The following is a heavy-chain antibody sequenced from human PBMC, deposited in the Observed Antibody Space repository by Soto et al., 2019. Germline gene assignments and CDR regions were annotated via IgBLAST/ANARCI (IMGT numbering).Heavy chain of an antibody. Sequence: SETLSLTCAVYGGSFSGYYWSWIRQPPGKGLEWIGEINHSGSTNYNPSLEGRVTISVDTSKNQFSLKLSSVTAADTAVYYCARGADYDTSAYYWYYWGQGTLVTVSS. J-gene: IGHJ4*02. CDR3: ARGADYDTSAYYWYY. CDR2: INHSGST. D-gene: IGHD3-22*01. CDR1: GGSFSGYY. V-gene: IGHV4-34*01.